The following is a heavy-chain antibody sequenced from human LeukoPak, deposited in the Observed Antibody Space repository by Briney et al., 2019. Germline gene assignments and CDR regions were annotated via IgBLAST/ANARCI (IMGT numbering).Heavy chain of an antibody. CDR2: INPSGGST. J-gene: IGHJ6*02. D-gene: IGHD3-10*01. V-gene: IGHV1-46*01. CDR3: ARPYYYGSGYYGMDV. CDR1: GYTFTSYY. Sequence: ASVKVSCKASGYTFTSYYMHWVRQAPGQGLESMGIINPSGGSTSYAQKFQGRVTMTRDTSTSTVYMELSSLRSEDTAVYYCARPYYYGSGYYGMDVWGQGTTVTVSS.